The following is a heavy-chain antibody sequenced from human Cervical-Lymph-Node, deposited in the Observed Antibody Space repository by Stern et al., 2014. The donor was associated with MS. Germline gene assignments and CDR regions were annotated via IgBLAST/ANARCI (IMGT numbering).Heavy chain of an antibody. CDR2: IIPLFGTP. J-gene: IGHJ6*02. Sequence: QLVQSGPEVKKPGSSGKIPCKFSGGTFSSPAINWVGKPPGQGLEWVGGIIPLFGTPNYARKFKGRLTITADESTSTAHMELSSLRSDDTAVYYCATPAAVTVGSMDVWGQGTTVIVSS. V-gene: IGHV1-69*01. CDR1: GGTFSSPA. D-gene: IGHD2-21*02. CDR3: ATPAAVTVGSMDV.